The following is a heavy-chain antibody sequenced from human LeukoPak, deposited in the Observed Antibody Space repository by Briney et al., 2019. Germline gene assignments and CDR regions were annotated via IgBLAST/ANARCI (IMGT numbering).Heavy chain of an antibody. D-gene: IGHD2-2*01. Sequence: PGRSLRLSCAASGFTFSSYGMHRVRQAPGKGLEWVAVISYDGSNKYYADSVNGRFNISRDNSKNTLYLQMNSLRAEDTAVYCCASEISYQLLIPDPFDDWGQGTLVTVSS. CDR3: ASEISYQLLIPDPFDD. V-gene: IGHV3-30*03. CDR2: ISYDGSNK. J-gene: IGHJ4*02. CDR1: GFTFSSYG.